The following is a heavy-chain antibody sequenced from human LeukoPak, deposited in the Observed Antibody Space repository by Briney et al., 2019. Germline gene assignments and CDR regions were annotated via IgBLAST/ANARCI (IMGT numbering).Heavy chain of an antibody. CDR3: ASLPMVRGVIITATIGY. CDR2: ISAYNGNT. D-gene: IGHD3-10*01. Sequence: ASVKVSCKASGYTFTSYGISWVRQAPGQGLEWMGWISAYNGNTNYAQKLQGRVTMTTDTSTSTAYMELSSLRSEDTAVYYCASLPMVRGVIITATIGYWGQGTLVTVSS. CDR1: GYTFTSYG. J-gene: IGHJ4*02. V-gene: IGHV1-18*01.